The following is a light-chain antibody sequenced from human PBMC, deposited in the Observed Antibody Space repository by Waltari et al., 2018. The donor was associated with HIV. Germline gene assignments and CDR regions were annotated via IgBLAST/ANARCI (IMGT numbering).Light chain of an antibody. Sequence: SYVLTQPPSVSVAPGKTARITCGGNNIGSNSVHWYQQKPGQAPVLVIYYDSDRPSGIPERFSGSNSGNTATLTISRVEAGDEVDYYCQVWDSSSDTYVFGTGTKVTVL. CDR2: YDS. J-gene: IGLJ1*01. CDR3: QVWDSSSDTYV. CDR1: NIGSNS. V-gene: IGLV3-21*04.